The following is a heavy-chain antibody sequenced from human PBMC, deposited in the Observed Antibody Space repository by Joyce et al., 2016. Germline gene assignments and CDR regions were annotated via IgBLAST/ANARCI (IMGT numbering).Heavy chain of an antibody. CDR2: TNEDKNLR. V-gene: IGHV3-7*01. Sequence: EGQLVDSGGGLVQSGGSLRLSCAGAGFALRRSELTWFRQAPGKGVDWVASTNEDKNLRYYADSVKGRVTISRDSAKNSLFLEMNSLSVEDTAVYYCARDVGHWALDIWGQGTMVTVSS. CDR1: GFALRRSE. J-gene: IGHJ3*02. CDR3: ARDVGHWALDI. D-gene: IGHD1-26*01.